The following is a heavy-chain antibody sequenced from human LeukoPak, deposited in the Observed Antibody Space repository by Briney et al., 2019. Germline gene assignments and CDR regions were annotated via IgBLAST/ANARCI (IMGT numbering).Heavy chain of an antibody. Sequence: PGGSLRLSCAASGFSFSSYWMNWVRQAPGKGLEWVANIMQDGSETHYVDSVRGRFTITRDNAKNSVYLQMNSLRAEDTAVYYCARLGSQLSSSSWGLYDSYYYMDVWGKGTTVTVSS. CDR1: GFSFSSYW. CDR2: IMQDGSET. CDR3: ARLGSQLSSSSWGLYDSYYYMDV. D-gene: IGHD6-6*01. V-gene: IGHV3-7*01. J-gene: IGHJ6*03.